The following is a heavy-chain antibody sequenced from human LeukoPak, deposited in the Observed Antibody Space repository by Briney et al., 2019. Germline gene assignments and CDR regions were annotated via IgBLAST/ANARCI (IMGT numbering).Heavy chain of an antibody. Sequence: PGGSLRLSCAASGNYWMHWVRQVPGKGLVWVSHINSDGSWTSYADSVKGRFTISRDNAKNSLYLQMNSLRAEDTAVYYCATPYHSSSWYSYYYGMDVWGQGTTVTVSS. J-gene: IGHJ6*02. D-gene: IGHD6-13*01. CDR1: GNYW. V-gene: IGHV3-74*01. CDR3: ATPYHSSSWYSYYYGMDV. CDR2: INSDGSWT.